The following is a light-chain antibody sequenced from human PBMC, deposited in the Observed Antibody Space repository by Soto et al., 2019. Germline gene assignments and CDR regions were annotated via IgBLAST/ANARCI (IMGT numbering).Light chain of an antibody. Sequence: EILLTQSPATRSLSPGERATRSCRASQSVSSHLAWFQQRPGQAPRLLIYDASNRATGIPARFSGRGSGTDFTLTIRSLEPEDFAVYYCQQRSSAITFGQGTRLEI. CDR2: DAS. CDR1: QSVSSH. V-gene: IGKV3-11*01. J-gene: IGKJ5*01. CDR3: QQRSSAIT.